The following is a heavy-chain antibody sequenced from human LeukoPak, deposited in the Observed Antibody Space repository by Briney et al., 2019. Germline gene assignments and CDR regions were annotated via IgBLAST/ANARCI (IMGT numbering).Heavy chain of an antibody. CDR3: ARANPPAISFFDY. V-gene: IGHV3-21*01. Sequence: GGSLRLSCAASGITFSGYSMNWVRQAPGKGLEWVSSISGSGESIYYADSVKGRFTISRDNARNSLYLQMDSLRAEDTAVYYCARANPPAISFFDYWGQGTLVTVCS. J-gene: IGHJ4*02. CDR1: GITFSGYS. CDR2: ISGSGESI. D-gene: IGHD3-9*01.